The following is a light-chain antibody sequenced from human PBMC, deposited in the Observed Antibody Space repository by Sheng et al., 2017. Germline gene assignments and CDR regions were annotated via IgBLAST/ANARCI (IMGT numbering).Light chain of an antibody. CDR2: AAS. J-gene: IGKJ1*01. CDR1: LGISNS. Sequence: DIQMTQSPSSLSASVGDRVTITCRASLGISNSLAWYQQKPGKAPKLLVYAASILESGVPSRFRGSVSGTEYTLTISSLQPDDFATYYCLQYYTTPRSFGPGTKVEIK. CDR3: LQYYTTPRS. V-gene: IGKV1-NL1*01.